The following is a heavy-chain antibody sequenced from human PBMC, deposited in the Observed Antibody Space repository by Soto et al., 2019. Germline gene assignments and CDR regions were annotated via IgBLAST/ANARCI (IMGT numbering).Heavy chain of an antibody. CDR2: IWNDGNGY. CDR1: GFTFNNYG. V-gene: IGHV3-33*01. Sequence: QVQLVESGGGVVQPGRSLRLACAASGFTFNNYGMHWVRQAPGKGLEWVAVIWNDGNGYYYANSVKGRFTISRDNSMNTVYLQMSSLRAEDTAVYYCARRQISPPTRGAASARGGMDVWGQGTTVTVSS. J-gene: IGHJ6*02. D-gene: IGHD6-13*01. CDR3: ARRQISPPTRGAASARGGMDV.